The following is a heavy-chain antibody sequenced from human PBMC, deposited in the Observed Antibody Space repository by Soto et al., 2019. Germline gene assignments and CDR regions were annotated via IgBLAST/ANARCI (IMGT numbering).Heavy chain of an antibody. D-gene: IGHD2-2*03. J-gene: IGHJ6*02. CDR2: IWYDGSNK. V-gene: IGHV3-33*01. CDR3: ARVYLDIVVVPGYYGMDV. Sequence: QVQLVESGGGVVQPGRSLRLSCAASGFTFSSYGMHWVRQAPGMGLEWGAVIWYDGSNKYYADSVKGRFTISRDNSKNTLYLQMNSLRAEDTAVYYCARVYLDIVVVPGYYGMDVWGQGTTVTVSS. CDR1: GFTFSSYG.